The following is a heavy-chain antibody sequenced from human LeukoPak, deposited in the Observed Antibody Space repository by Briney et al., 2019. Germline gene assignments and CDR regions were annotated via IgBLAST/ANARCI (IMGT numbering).Heavy chain of an antibody. Sequence: ASVKVSCKVAGYNFIDYYMHWVQEAPGEGLVWIGLVDPEDAETTYAEKFRGRVSMTADTSTDTAYMELSSLRSEDTAVYYCATTQLRADFKGYALDVWGQGTRVTVS. J-gene: IGHJ3*01. V-gene: IGHV1-69-2*01. CDR1: GYNFIDYY. CDR3: ATTQLRADFKGYALDV. CDR2: VDPEDAET. D-gene: IGHD5-24*01.